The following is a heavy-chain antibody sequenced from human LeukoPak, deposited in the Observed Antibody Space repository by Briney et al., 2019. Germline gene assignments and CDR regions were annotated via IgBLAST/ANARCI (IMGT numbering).Heavy chain of an antibody. Sequence: ASVKVSCKASGGTFSSYAISWVRQAPGQGLEWMGRIIPILGIANYAQKFQGRVTITADKSTSTAYMELSSLRSEDTAVYYCARGATSSSWYAFDIWGQGTMVTVSS. CDR2: IIPILGIA. CDR3: ARGATSSSWYAFDI. J-gene: IGHJ3*02. CDR1: GGTFSSYA. V-gene: IGHV1-69*04. D-gene: IGHD6-13*01.